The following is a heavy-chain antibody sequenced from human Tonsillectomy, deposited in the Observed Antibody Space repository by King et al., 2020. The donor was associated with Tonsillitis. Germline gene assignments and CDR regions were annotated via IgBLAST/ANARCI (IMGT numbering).Heavy chain of an antibody. Sequence: VQLVESGGGVVQPGSSLRLSCAASGFTFSSDGMHWVRQAPGQGLEWVAGIPYDGCNNYYADSVKGRFTISLDNSKHTLYLQMNSLRAEDTAVYYCAKERALDIDYWGQGTLVTVSS. V-gene: IGHV3-30*18. CDR3: AKERALDIDY. D-gene: IGHD1-1*01. CDR1: GFTFSSDG. J-gene: IGHJ4*02. CDR2: IPYDGCNN.